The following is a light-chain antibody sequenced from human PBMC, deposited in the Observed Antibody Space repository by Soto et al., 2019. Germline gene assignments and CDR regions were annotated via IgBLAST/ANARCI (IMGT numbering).Light chain of an antibody. Sequence: EIVLTQSPGTLSLSPGERATLSCRASQSVSSSYLAWYQQKPGQAPRLFIYGASSRATGIPDRFSGSGSGTDFTLTISRLEPEDFAVYYGQQYGSSPRTFGQGTKLEIK. V-gene: IGKV3-20*01. CDR1: QSVSSSY. J-gene: IGKJ1*01. CDR2: GAS. CDR3: QQYGSSPRT.